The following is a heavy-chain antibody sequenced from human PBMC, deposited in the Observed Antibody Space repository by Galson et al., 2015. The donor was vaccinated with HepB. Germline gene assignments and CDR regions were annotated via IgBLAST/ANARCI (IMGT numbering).Heavy chain of an antibody. CDR1: GGSISSGGYY. CDR3: ARAVVHDLGHCGGAHRFGCWYFYYMDV. CDR2: IYYSGST. V-gene: IGHV4-31*03. J-gene: IGHJ6*03. D-gene: IGHD2-21*01. Sequence: TLSLTCTVSGGSISSGGYYWSWIRQHPGKGLEWIGYIYYSGSTYYNPSLKSRVTISVDTSKNQFSLKLSSVTAADTAVYYCARAVVHDLGHCGGAHRFGCWYFYYMDVWGEGTTVTVSS.